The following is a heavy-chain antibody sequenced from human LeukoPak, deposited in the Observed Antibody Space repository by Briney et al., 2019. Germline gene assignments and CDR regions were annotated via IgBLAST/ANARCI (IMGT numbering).Heavy chain of an antibody. J-gene: IGHJ6*02. D-gene: IGHD5/OR15-5a*01. CDR1: GGSISSDY. V-gene: IGHV4-59*01. Sequence: SETLSLTCSVSGGSISSDYWSWIRQPPGRGLEWIGYMYYTGSTNYNPSLKSRVTISVATSKNQFSLKLSSVTAADTAEYYCARVSVVYGMDVWGQGTTVTVSS. CDR2: MYYTGST. CDR3: ARVSVVYGMDV.